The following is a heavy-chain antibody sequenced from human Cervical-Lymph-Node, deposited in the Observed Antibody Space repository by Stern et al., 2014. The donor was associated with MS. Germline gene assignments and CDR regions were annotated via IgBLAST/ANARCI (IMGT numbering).Heavy chain of an antibody. CDR1: GYTFTENY. CDR2: INPNSGGA. V-gene: IGHV1-2*06. D-gene: IGHD3-16*02. J-gene: IGHJ4*02. CDR3: AREGMNDFGGVIVN. Sequence: QVQLVQSGAEVKKPGASVKVSCKAFGYTFTENYINWMRQSPGLGLEWLGRINPNSGGAVLPQKFQGRVTMTTDASISTAYMEVNRLRSDDTAIYYCAREGMNDFGGVIVNWGQGTLITVSS.